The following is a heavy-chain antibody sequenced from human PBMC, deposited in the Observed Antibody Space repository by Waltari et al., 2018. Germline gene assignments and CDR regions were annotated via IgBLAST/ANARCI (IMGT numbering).Heavy chain of an antibody. D-gene: IGHD1-26*01. CDR1: GFTFSSYS. J-gene: IGHJ3*02. CDR3: ARVEWEPQGAFDI. Sequence: EVQLVESGGGLVKPGGSLRLSCAASGFTFSSYSMNWVRQAPGKGLELVSSISSKSSYIYYSDSVKGRFTISRDNAKNSLYLQMNSLRAEDTAVYYCARVEWEPQGAFDIWGQGTMVTVSS. V-gene: IGHV3-21*01. CDR2: ISSKSSYI.